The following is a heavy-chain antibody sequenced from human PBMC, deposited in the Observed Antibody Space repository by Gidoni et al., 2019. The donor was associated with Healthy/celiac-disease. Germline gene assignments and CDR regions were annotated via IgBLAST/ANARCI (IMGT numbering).Heavy chain of an antibody. CDR3: ARGYCSSTSCEDGDAFDI. J-gene: IGHJ3*02. Sequence: EVQLVESGGGLVQPGGSLRLSCAASGFTFSSYDRHWVRQATGKGLEWVSAIGTAGDTYYPGSVKGRFTISRENAKNSLYLQMNSLRAGDTAVDYCARGYCSSTSCEDGDAFDIWGKGTMVTVSS. V-gene: IGHV3-13*01. CDR1: GFTFSSYD. D-gene: IGHD2-2*01. CDR2: IGTAGDT.